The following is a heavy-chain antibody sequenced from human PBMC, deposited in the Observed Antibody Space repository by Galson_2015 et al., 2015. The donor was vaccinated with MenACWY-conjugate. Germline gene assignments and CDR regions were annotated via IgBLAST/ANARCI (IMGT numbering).Heavy chain of an antibody. CDR2: ISYDGSNK. J-gene: IGHJ6*02. Sequence: SLRLSCAASGFTFSSYGMHWVRQAPGKGLEWVAVISYDGSNKYYADSVKGRFTISRDNSKNTLYLQMNSLRAEDTAVYYCAKDVKGYCTNGVCYTLGAYYYYGMDVWGQGTTVTVSS. V-gene: IGHV3-30*18. CDR1: GFTFSSYG. D-gene: IGHD2-8*01. CDR3: AKDVKGYCTNGVCYTLGAYYYYGMDV.